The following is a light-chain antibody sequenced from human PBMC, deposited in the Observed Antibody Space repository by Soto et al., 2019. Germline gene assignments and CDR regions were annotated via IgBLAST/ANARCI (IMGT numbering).Light chain of an antibody. J-gene: IGKJ4*01. CDR2: AAS. V-gene: IGKV1-27*01. CDR1: QGISNY. CDR3: QKYNSAPPLT. Sequence: DIQMTQSPSSLSASVGDRVTITCRASQGISNYFAWYQQKPGKVPKLLIYAASTLQSGVPSRFSGSGSGTEFTLTISSLQPEDVATYYCQKYNSAPPLTFGGGTEVEIK.